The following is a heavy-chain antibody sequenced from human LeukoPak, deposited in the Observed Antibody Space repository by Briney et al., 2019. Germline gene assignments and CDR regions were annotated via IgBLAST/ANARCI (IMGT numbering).Heavy chain of an antibody. V-gene: IGHV4-34*01. CDR1: GGSFSGYY. Sequence: SETLSLTCAVYGGSFSGYYWSWIRQPPGKGLEWIGEINHSGSTNYNPSLKSRVTISVDTSKNQLSLKLSSVTAADTAVYYCARGFDWSYYYYGMDVWGQGTTVTVSS. CDR3: ARGFDWSYYYYGMDV. J-gene: IGHJ6*02. D-gene: IGHD3-9*01. CDR2: INHSGST.